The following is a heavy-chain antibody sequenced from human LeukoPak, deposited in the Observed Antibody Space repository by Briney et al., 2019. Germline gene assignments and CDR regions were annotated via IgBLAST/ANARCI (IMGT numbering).Heavy chain of an antibody. V-gene: IGHV3-23*01. CDR1: GFTFSTYA. J-gene: IGHJ4*02. Sequence: GGPLRLSCAASGFTFSTYAMTWVRQAPGKGLEWVSSISGSGGTTDYADSVKGRFTISRDNPKSTLFLQMNGLGAEDTAVYYCAKDLYTSGWNYFDHWGQGTLVTVSS. CDR2: ISGSGGTT. CDR3: AKDLYTSGWNYFDH. D-gene: IGHD6-19*01.